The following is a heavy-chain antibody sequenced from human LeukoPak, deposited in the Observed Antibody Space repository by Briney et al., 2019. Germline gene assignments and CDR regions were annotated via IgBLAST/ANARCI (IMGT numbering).Heavy chain of an antibody. CDR1: GGSISSSSYY. V-gene: IGHV4-39*01. D-gene: IGHD3-16*02. J-gene: IGHJ4*02. Sequence: PSETLSLTCTVSGGSISSSSYYWGWIRQPPGKGLEWIGSIYYSGSTYYNPSLKSRVTISVDTSKNQFSLKLSSVTAADTAVYYCAKGGYDYVWGSYRTNYFDYWGQGTLVTVSS. CDR3: AKGGYDYVWGSYRTNYFDY. CDR2: IYYSGST.